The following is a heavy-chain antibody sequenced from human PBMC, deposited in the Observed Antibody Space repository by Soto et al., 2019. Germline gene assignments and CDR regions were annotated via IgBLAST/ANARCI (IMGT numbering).Heavy chain of an antibody. CDR1: GFTFSSYS. Sequence: EVQLVESGGGLVQPGGSLRLSCAASGFTFSSYSMNWVRQAPGKGLEWVSYISSSSSTIYYADSVKGRFTCSRDNAKNSLYLQINSLRAEDTAVYYCARHPERIAEIGWCDPGGQGTLVTVSS. CDR3: ARHPERIAEIGWCDP. V-gene: IGHV3-48*01. D-gene: IGHD1-1*01. CDR2: ISSSSSTI. J-gene: IGHJ5*02.